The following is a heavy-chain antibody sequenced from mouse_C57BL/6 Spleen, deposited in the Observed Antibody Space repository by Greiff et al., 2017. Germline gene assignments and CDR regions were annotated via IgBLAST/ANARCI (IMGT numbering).Heavy chain of an antibody. D-gene: IGHD2-5*01. CDR1: GYTFTSYG. Sequence: QVQLQQSGAELARPGASVKLSCKASGYTFTSYGISWVKQRTGQGLEWIGEIYPRSGNTYYNEKFKGKATLTADKSSSTAYMELRSLTSEDSAVYFCARDYSNYEGWYFDVWGTGTTVTVSS. CDR2: IYPRSGNT. J-gene: IGHJ1*03. CDR3: ARDYSNYEGWYFDV. V-gene: IGHV1-81*01.